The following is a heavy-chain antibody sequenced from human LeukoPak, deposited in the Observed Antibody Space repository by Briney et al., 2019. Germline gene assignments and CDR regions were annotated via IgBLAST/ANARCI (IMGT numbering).Heavy chain of an antibody. Sequence: SETLSLTCTVSGGSISSYNWSWIRQPPGKGLEWIGYIYYSGSTNYNPSLKSRVTISVDTSKNQFSLKLSSVTAADTAVYYCARGGPGSGSYDHWGQGTLVTVSS. CDR1: GGSISSYN. CDR2: IYYSGST. J-gene: IGHJ4*02. V-gene: IGHV4-59*01. D-gene: IGHD3-10*01. CDR3: ARGGPGSGSYDH.